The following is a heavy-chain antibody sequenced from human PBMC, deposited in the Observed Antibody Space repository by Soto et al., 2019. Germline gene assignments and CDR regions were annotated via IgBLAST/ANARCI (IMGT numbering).Heavy chain of an antibody. J-gene: IGHJ4*02. Sequence: EVRLLESGGGLVQPGGSLRLSCAASGFAFSSYAMSWVRQAPGKGLEWVSAISDNGGITYYADSVKGRFTISRDNSKNTLYLQMNSLRAEDTAVYYCAKDDYGLHRFDYWGQGTLVTVSS. D-gene: IGHD4-17*01. CDR2: ISDNGGIT. CDR3: AKDDYGLHRFDY. CDR1: GFAFSSYA. V-gene: IGHV3-23*01.